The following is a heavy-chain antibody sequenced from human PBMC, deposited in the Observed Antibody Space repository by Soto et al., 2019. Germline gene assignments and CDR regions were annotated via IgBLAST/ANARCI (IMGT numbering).Heavy chain of an antibody. CDR3: VSSDYYYVFES. D-gene: IGHD3-22*01. CDR2: IYSGGRT. Sequence: EVQLVESGGGLVQPGGSLRLSCAASGFSVSSIYMSWVRQAPGQGPQWLSIIYSGGRTYYADSVKGRLTMSRDNSKNSLYLERNRLRAEDTAVYFCVSSDYYYVFESWGQGTLVTVSS. V-gene: IGHV3-53*04. J-gene: IGHJ4*02. CDR1: GFSVSSIY.